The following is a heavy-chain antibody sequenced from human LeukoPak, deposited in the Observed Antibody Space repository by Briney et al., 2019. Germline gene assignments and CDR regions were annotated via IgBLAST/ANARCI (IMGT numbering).Heavy chain of an antibody. CDR3: ARPGAYYDILTGYSRVGYFQH. D-gene: IGHD3-9*01. Sequence: PGGSLRLSCAASGFTFNDYDMSWVRQTLGKGLEWVSGINWNGSSTGYVDSVKGRFTISRDNVKNSLYLQMNSLRAEDTALYYCARPGAYYDILTGYSRVGYFQHWGQGTLVTVSS. CDR2: INWNGSST. CDR1: GFTFNDYD. J-gene: IGHJ1*01. V-gene: IGHV3-20*04.